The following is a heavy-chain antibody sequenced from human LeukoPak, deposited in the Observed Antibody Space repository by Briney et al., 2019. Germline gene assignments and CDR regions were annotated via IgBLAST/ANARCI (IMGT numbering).Heavy chain of an antibody. D-gene: IGHD3-22*01. Sequence: GASVKVSCKASGYTFTSYDINWVRQATGQGLEWMGWMNPNSGNTGYAQKFQGRVTMTRNTSISTAYMELSSLRSEDTAVYYCATFQTSEYYYDSSAEGDWGQGTPVTVSS. V-gene: IGHV1-8*01. CDR3: ATFQTSEYYYDSSAEGD. CDR2: MNPNSGNT. J-gene: IGHJ4*02. CDR1: GYTFTSYD.